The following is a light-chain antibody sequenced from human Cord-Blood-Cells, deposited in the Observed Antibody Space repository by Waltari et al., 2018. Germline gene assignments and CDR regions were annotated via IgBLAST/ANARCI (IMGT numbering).Light chain of an antibody. CDR2: AAS. J-gene: IGKJ4*01. CDR1: QGISSY. V-gene: IGKV1-9*01. Sequence: IQLTQSPSSLSASVGDRVTITCRASQGISSYLAWYQQKPGKAPKLLIYAASTLQSGVPSRFSRSGSGTDFTLTISRLQPEDFATYYCQQLNSYPLTFGGGTKVEIK. CDR3: QQLNSYPLT.